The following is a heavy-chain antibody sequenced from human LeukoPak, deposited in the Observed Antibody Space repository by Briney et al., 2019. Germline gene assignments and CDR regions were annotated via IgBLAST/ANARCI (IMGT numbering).Heavy chain of an antibody. V-gene: IGHV3-7*01. D-gene: IGHD3-16*01. CDR2: INQDGSAK. CDR1: RITFSSNW. Sequence: GGSLRLSCALSRITFSSNWMNWVRQAPGRGLEWVANINQDGSAKFYVDSVRGRFIISRDNARNSVYLQMDSLRAEDTALYYCMPGGSDSDYWGQGTLVTVSS. CDR3: MPGGSDSDY. J-gene: IGHJ4*02.